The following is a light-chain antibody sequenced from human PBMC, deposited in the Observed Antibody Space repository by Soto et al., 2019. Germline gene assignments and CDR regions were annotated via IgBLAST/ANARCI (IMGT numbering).Light chain of an antibody. Sequence: EIVLTQSPGTLSLSPGERATLSCRASQSVSSSYLAWYQQKPGQAPRLLIYGASSRATGIPDRFSGSGSGTEFTLTISSLQPNDSATYYCQQYTTYWTFGQGTKVDI. CDR3: QQYTTYWT. V-gene: IGKV3-20*01. CDR2: GAS. CDR1: QSVSSSY. J-gene: IGKJ1*01.